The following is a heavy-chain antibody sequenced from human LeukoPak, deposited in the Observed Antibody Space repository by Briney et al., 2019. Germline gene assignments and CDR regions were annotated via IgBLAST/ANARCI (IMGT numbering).Heavy chain of an antibody. Sequence: GGSLRLSCAASGSTFSNYAMSWVRQAPGKGLEWVSVIYSGGSSYYADSVKGRFTISRDNSKNTVYLQMNSLRVEDTAVYYCARGMGGYGGYDYWGQGTLVTVSS. D-gene: IGHD5-12*01. V-gene: IGHV3-66*01. CDR2: IYSGGSS. CDR1: GSTFSNYA. J-gene: IGHJ4*02. CDR3: ARGMGGYGGYDY.